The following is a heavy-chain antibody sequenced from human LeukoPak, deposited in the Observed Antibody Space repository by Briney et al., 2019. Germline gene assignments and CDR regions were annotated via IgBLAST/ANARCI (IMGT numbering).Heavy chain of an antibody. Sequence: SETLSLTCTVSGGSISSSSYYWGWIRQPPGKGLEWIGTIYYSGSTYYNPSLKSRVTISVDTSKNQFSLRLSSVTAADTAVYYCARQPYYDSSMSAFDIWGQGTMVTVSS. D-gene: IGHD3-3*01. V-gene: IGHV4-39*01. CDR2: IYYSGST. CDR1: GGSISSSSYY. CDR3: ARQPYYDSSMSAFDI. J-gene: IGHJ3*02.